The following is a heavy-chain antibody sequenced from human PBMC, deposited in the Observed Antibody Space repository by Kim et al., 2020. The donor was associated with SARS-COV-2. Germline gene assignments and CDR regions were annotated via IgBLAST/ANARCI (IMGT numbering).Heavy chain of an antibody. CDR2: VK. J-gene: IGHJ3*02. D-gene: IGHD5-18*01. CDR3: GYSYGYAFYI. V-gene: IGHV3-7*01. Sequence: VKQYVDSVKGRFAISRDNAKNSVYLQMNNLRVDDTAVYFCGYSYGYAFYIWGQGTMVTVSS.